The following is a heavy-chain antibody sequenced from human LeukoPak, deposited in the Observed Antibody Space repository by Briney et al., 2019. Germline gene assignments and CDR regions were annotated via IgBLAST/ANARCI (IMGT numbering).Heavy chain of an antibody. CDR2: ISDDGTNE. CDR3: ARDYSGNYYKGFDY. D-gene: IGHD1-26*01. V-gene: IGHV3-30-3*01. Sequence: GGSLRLSCAASGFTFSGNAMHWVRQAPGKGLQWVAVISDDGTNEYYADSVKGRFTISRDNSKNTLFLQMNSLRAEDTAVYYCARDYSGNYYKGFDYWGQGTLVTVSS. CDR1: GFTFSGNA. J-gene: IGHJ4*02.